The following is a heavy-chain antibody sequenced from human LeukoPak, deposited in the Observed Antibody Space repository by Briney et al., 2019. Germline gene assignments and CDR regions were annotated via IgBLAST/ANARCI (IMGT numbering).Heavy chain of an antibody. CDR1: GFSITNYW. J-gene: IGHJ3*01. CDR2: IYPGDPDT. V-gene: IGHV5-51*01. Sequence: GGSLKISCRGSGFSITNYWIGWVRQMPGKGLEWMGIIYPGDPDTKYSPSFQGQVTITADKSISTAYLQWSSLKASDTAMYYCARRGRWDQPNHDSFDVWGQGTMVTVSP. CDR3: ARRGRWDQPNHDSFDV. D-gene: IGHD3-16*01.